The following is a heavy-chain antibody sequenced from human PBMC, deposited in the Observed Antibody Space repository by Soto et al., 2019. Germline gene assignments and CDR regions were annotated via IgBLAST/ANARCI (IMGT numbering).Heavy chain of an antibody. Sequence: ASVKVSCKASGGTFSSYAISWVRQAPGQGREWMGGIIPIFGTANYAQKFQGRVTITADESTSTAYMELSSLRSEDTAVYYCARDVEYSSSSSGYNWFDPWGQGTLVTVSS. CDR2: IIPIFGTA. J-gene: IGHJ5*02. D-gene: IGHD6-6*01. CDR1: GGTFSSYA. V-gene: IGHV1-69*13. CDR3: ARDVEYSSSSSGYNWFDP.